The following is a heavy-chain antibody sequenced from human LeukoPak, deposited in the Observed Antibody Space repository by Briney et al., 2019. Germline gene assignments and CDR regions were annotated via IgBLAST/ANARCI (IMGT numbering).Heavy chain of an antibody. CDR3: ARGTAYGGYVNY. J-gene: IGHJ4*02. Sequence: GASVKVSCKASGYTFTNYLMHWVRQAPGQRLEWMGWINAGNGNTKYSQNFQDRVTIPRDTSANTAYMELSSLRSEDTAVYYCARGTAYGGYVNYWGQGTLVTVSS. CDR1: GYTFTNYL. CDR2: INAGNGNT. V-gene: IGHV1-3*01. D-gene: IGHD5-12*01.